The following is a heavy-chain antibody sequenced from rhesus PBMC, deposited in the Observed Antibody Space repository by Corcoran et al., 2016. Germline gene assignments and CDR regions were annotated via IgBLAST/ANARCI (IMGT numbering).Heavy chain of an antibody. CDR3: ARVLIAAAGRTIFDY. J-gene: IGHJ4*01. Sequence: QVQLQESGPGLVKPSETLSLTCAVSGGSISSGYYYWSWIRQPPGKGLEWIGYITYSGSTSYNPALNSRVTSSRDTSKNQFSLMLSSVTAADTAVYYCARVLIAAAGRTIFDYWGQGVLVTVSS. V-gene: IGHV4-122*02. CDR2: ITYSGST. CDR1: GGSISSGYYY. D-gene: IGHD6S26*01.